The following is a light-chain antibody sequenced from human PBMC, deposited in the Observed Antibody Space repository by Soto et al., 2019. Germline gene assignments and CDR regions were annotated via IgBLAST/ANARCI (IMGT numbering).Light chain of an antibody. V-gene: IGKV3-20*01. J-gene: IGKJ1*01. CDR3: QQYGSSPRS. CDR2: GAS. CDR1: QSVSSTY. Sequence: EIVLTQSPGTLSLSPGERATLSCRASQSVSSTYLAWYQHKLGQAPRLLIYGASSKASGIPDRFSGSGSGTDFTLTISRLEPEDFAVYYCQQYGSSPRSFGQGTKVEVQ.